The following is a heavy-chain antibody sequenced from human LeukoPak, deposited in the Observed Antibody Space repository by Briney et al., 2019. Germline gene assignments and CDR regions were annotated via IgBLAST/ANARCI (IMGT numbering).Heavy chain of an antibody. CDR2: IYHSGST. Sequence: PSQTLSLTCTVSGGSVSSGGYYWNWIRQPPGKGLEWIGYIYHSGSTYYNPSLKSRVTISVDTSKNQFSLKLSSVTAADTAVYYCARWREATTLHSFDYWGQGTLVTVSS. D-gene: IGHD5-12*01. CDR3: ARWREATTLHSFDY. CDR1: GGSVSSGGYY. V-gene: IGHV4-30-2*05. J-gene: IGHJ4*02.